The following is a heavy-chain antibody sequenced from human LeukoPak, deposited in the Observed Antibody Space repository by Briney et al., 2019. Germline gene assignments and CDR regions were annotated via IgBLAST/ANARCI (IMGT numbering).Heavy chain of an antibody. CDR1: GFTFSSYW. J-gene: IGHJ5*02. V-gene: IGHV3-7*01. CDR3: ARDSTGYGYEEWS. D-gene: IGHD5-18*01. CDR2: IKQDGSEN. Sequence: GGSLRLSCVASGFTFSSYWMSWVRQAPGKGLEWVANIKQDGSENFYVDSVKGRFTISRDTAKTSLYLQMHSLSAEDTAVYYCARDSTGYGYEEWSWGQGTLVTVSS.